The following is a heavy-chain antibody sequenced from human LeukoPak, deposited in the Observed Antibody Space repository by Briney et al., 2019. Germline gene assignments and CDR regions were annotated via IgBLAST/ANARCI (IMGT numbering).Heavy chain of an antibody. V-gene: IGHV3-74*01. CDR2: INSDGNST. Sequence: GGSLRLSCAASGFTFSSYAMSWVRQAPEKGLVWVSRINSDGNSTSYADSVKGRFTISRDNGKNTLYLQMNSLRAEDTAVYYCAREASAGDFDYWGQGTLVTVSS. J-gene: IGHJ4*02. CDR3: AREASAGDFDY. D-gene: IGHD3-16*01. CDR1: GFTFSSYA.